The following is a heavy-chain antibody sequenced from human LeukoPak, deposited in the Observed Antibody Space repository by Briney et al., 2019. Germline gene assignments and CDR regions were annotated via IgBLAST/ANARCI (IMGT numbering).Heavy chain of an antibody. CDR3: ARNIVVVPAAQWWFDP. CDR1: GGSFSGYY. CDR2: IYYSGST. D-gene: IGHD2-2*01. V-gene: IGHV4-59*01. Sequence: PSETLSLTCAVYGGSFSGYYWSWIRQPPGKGLELIGYIYYSGSTNYNPSLKSRVTISVDTSKNQFSLKLSSVTAADTAVYYCARNIVVVPAAQWWFDPWGQGTLVTVSS. J-gene: IGHJ5*02.